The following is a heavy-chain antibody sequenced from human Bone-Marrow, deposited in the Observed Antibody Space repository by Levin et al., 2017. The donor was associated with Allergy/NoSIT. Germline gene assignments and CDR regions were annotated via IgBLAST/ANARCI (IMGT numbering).Heavy chain of an antibody. CDR1: GFTFSSYY. D-gene: IGHD1-14*01. CDR2: IKQDGSEK. V-gene: IGHV3-7*01. Sequence: PGGSLRLSCAASGFTFSSYYMSWVRQAPGKGLEWVGNIKQDGSEKDYVDSVKGRFTISRDNAKNSLYLQMNSLRAEDTAVYYCARDRPLYYYYYGMDVWGQGTTVTVSS. CDR3: ARDRPLYYYYYGMDV. J-gene: IGHJ6*02.